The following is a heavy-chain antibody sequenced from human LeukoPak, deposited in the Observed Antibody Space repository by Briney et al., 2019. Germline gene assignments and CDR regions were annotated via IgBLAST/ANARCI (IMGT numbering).Heavy chain of an antibody. CDR3: ARSWVGQPPGY. CDR1: GFTFSSYW. CDR2: INSDGSST. V-gene: IGHV3-74*01. Sequence: RGSLRLCCAASGFTFSSYWMHWVRQAAGKGLVWVSRINSDGSSTSYADSVKGRFTISRDNAKNTLYLQMNSLRAEDTAVYYCARSWVGQPPGYWGQGTLVTVSS. D-gene: IGHD2-15*01. J-gene: IGHJ4*02.